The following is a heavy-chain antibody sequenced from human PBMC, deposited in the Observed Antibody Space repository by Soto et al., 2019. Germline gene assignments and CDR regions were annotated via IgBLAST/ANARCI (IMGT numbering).Heavy chain of an antibody. CDR3: ARGGGVGVAGSAAFDM. Sequence: QLHLVQSGAVVKKPGASVTVSCSASGYPVTAYYMHWVRQAPGRGLEWMGGINPATGAAKYTQTFQGRVTMPRDTFTSTVFMELGGLTSEDTAVFYCARGGGVGVAGSAAFDMWGQGTLVTVSS. D-gene: IGHD3-3*01. CDR2: INPATGAA. V-gene: IGHV1-2*02. J-gene: IGHJ3*02. CDR1: GYPVTAYY.